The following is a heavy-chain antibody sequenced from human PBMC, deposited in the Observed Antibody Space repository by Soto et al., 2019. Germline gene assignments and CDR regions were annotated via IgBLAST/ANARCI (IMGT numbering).Heavy chain of an antibody. V-gene: IGHV3-21*01. CDR2: ISSSSSYI. D-gene: IGHD2-2*01. CDR3: ARVGGGYQLLHAFDI. Sequence: PGGSLRLSCAASGFTFSSYIMNWVRQAPGKGLEWVSSISSSSSYIYYADSVKGRFTISRDNAKNSLYLQMNSLRAEDTAVYYCARVGGGYQLLHAFDIWGQGTMVTVS. J-gene: IGHJ3*02. CDR1: GFTFSSYI.